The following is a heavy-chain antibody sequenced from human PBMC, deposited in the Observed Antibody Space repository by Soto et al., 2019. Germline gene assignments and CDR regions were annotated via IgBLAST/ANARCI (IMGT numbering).Heavy chain of an antibody. Sequence: LSLTCTVSGGSISSGGYYWSWIRQHPGKDLEWIAYIYYSGSTYYNPSLKSRVTISVDTSKNQFSLKLSSVTAADTAVYYCARGRVEIWFDPWGQGTLVTVSS. V-gene: IGHV4-31*03. J-gene: IGHJ5*02. D-gene: IGHD2-15*01. CDR3: ARGRVEIWFDP. CDR1: GGSISSGGYY. CDR2: IYYSGST.